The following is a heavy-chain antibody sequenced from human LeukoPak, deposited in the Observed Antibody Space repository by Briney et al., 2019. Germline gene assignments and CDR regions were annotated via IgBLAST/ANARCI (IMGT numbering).Heavy chain of an antibody. Sequence: SETLSLTCTVSGGSISSYYGSWIRQPPGKGLEWVGYIYYSGSTNYNPSLKSRVTISVDTSKNQFSLELSSVTAADTAVYYCARDLAEPFYYGMDVWGQGTTVTVSS. V-gene: IGHV4-59*01. CDR2: IYYSGST. CDR1: GGSISSYY. CDR3: ARDLAEPFYYGMDV. D-gene: IGHD3-3*02. J-gene: IGHJ6*02.